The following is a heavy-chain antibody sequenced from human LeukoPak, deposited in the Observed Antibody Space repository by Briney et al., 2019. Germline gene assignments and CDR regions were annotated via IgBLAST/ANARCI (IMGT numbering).Heavy chain of an antibody. Sequence: TSVKVSCKASGYTFTSYGISWVRQAPGQGLEWMGWISAYNGNTNYAQKLQGRVTMTTDTSTSTAYMELRSLRSDDTAVYYCARTDWAGIAAAGTIPGVFDYWGQGTLVTVSS. D-gene: IGHD6-13*01. V-gene: IGHV1-18*01. CDR1: GYTFTSYG. J-gene: IGHJ4*02. CDR3: ARTDWAGIAAAGTIPGVFDY. CDR2: ISAYNGNT.